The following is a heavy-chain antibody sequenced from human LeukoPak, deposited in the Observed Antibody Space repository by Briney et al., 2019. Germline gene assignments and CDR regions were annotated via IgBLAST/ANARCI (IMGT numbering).Heavy chain of an antibody. Sequence: ASVKVSCKASGYTFTSYYMHWVRQAPGQGLEWMGIINPSGGSTSYAQKFQGRVTMTRDTSTSTVYTELSSLRSEDTAVYYCARDPTRYCSGGSCYPFDYWGQGTLVTVSS. CDR1: GYTFTSYY. D-gene: IGHD2-15*01. CDR3: ARDPTRYCSGGSCYPFDY. V-gene: IGHV1-46*01. J-gene: IGHJ4*02. CDR2: INPSGGST.